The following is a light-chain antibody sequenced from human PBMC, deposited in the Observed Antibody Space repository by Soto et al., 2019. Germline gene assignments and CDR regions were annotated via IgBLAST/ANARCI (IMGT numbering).Light chain of an antibody. Sequence: QSVLTQPASVSGSPGQSITISCTGTNSDVGSYFLVSWYQQHPGKAPKLMIYEGSKRPSGISNRFSSSKSGNAASLTISGVEAEDEAEYYCCSYAGSSPYVFGTGTKVTVL. CDR2: EGS. J-gene: IGLJ1*01. CDR1: NSDVGSYFL. V-gene: IGLV2-23*01. CDR3: CSYAGSSPYV.